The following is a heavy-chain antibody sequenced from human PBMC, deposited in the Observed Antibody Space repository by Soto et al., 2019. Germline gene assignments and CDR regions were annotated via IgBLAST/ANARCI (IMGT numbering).Heavy chain of an antibody. D-gene: IGHD2-15*01. CDR3: AHRYCSGGSCYYTLDY. Sequence: ESGPTLVNPTQTLTLTCSCSGFSVSTSGEAVGWIRQPPGKALEWLALIYWNDNKYYSPSLKSRLTITKDPSKNQVVLTMTNMDPEDTATYYCAHRYCSGGSCYYTLDYWGQGTLVTVSS. J-gene: IGHJ4*02. CDR2: IYWNDNK. V-gene: IGHV2-5*01. CDR1: GFSVSTSGEA.